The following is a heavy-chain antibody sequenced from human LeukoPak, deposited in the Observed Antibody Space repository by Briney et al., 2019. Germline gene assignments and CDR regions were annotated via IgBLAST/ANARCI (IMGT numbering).Heavy chain of an antibody. D-gene: IGHD1-7*01. J-gene: IGHJ6*02. CDR1: GDSISDSDW. V-gene: IGHV4-4*02. CDR3: ARDNWNYGSSMDV. CDR2: IRHSGST. Sequence: SGTLSLTCAVSGDSISDSDWWTWVRPPPGKGLEWIGEIRHSGSTNYSPSLKSRVTISIDKSKNQLSLKLSSVTAADTAVYYCARDNWNYGSSMDVWGQGTSVTVSS.